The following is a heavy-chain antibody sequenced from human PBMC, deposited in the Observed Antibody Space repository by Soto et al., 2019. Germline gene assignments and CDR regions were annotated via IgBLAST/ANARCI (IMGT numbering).Heavy chain of an antibody. CDR1: GGSISSSNW. V-gene: IGHV4-4*02. CDR2: IYHVGST. J-gene: IGHJ4*02. D-gene: IGHD6-19*01. Sequence: SETLSHTCAVSGGSISSSNWWSWVRPPPGKGLEWIGEIYHVGSTNYNPSLKSRVTISVDKSKNQFSLKLSSVTAADTAVYYCASLAVAGEIDYWGQGTLVTVSS. CDR3: ASLAVAGEIDY.